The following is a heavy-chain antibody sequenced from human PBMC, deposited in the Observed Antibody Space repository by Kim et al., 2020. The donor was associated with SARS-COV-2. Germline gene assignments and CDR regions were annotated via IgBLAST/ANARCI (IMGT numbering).Heavy chain of an antibody. CDR1: GGSIGSTNW. J-gene: IGHJ2*01. CDR3: ARHCIGGGCYRWYFDL. V-gene: IGHV4-4*02. Sequence: SETLSLTCAVSGGSIGSTNWWSWVRQPPGRGLEWIGEIFHTGSPNYNPSLNTPINISVDKSKNQFSLKLTSVTAADTAVYYCARHCIGGGCYRWYFDLWGRGTPVTVAA. D-gene: IGHD2-15*01. CDR2: IFHTGSP.